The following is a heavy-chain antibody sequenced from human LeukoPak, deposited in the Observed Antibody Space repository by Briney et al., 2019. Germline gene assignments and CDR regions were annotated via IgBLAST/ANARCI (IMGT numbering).Heavy chain of an antibody. V-gene: IGHV3-23*01. D-gene: IGHD3-10*01. Sequence: GGSLRLSCAVSGFTFASYSMSWVRQAPGKGLEWVSAIDSSGRITYYADSVKGRFAISRDISKNTLYLQLNSLRAEDTAVYYCARRGVSWFGFEYWGQGTPVTVSS. CDR2: IDSSGRIT. J-gene: IGHJ4*02. CDR3: ARRGVSWFGFEY. CDR1: GFTFASYS.